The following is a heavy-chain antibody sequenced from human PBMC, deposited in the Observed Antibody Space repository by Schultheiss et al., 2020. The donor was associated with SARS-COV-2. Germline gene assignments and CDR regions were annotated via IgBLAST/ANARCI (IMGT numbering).Heavy chain of an antibody. CDR1: GGTFSSYA. J-gene: IGHJ6*02. CDR3: ASSSIAARDSDYYGMDV. Sequence: ASVKVSCKASGGTFSSYAISWVRQAPGQGLEWMGWISAYNGNTNYAQKLQGRVTMTTDTSTSTAYMELRSLRSEDTAVYYCASSSIAARDSDYYGMDVWGQGTTVTVSS. V-gene: IGHV1-18*01. CDR2: ISAYNGNT. D-gene: IGHD6-6*01.